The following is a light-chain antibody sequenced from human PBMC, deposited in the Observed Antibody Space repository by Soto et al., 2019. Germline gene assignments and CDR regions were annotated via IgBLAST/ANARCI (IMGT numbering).Light chain of an antibody. CDR2: AAS. V-gene: IGKV3-20*01. CDR1: QSVGSNF. Sequence: IVLTQSPGTLSLSPGERATLSCRASQSVGSNFLAWYQQKRGQAPRILIYAASNRASGIPDGFSGSGSGSGFTLTICRLEPEDFAVYYCQQYGSPPWAFGQGTRVEI. J-gene: IGKJ1*01. CDR3: QQYGSPPWA.